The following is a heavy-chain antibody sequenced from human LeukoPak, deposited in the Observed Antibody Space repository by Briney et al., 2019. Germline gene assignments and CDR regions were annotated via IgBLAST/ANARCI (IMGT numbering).Heavy chain of an antibody. Sequence: GGSLRLSCAVSGFAFGSEAMSWVRQSPARGLEWVASISPGGGTTYYADYVKGRFTISRDNSKNSLFVQMNSLRAEDTAVYYCAKAHSSAEGTTGAVGYWGQGTLVTVSS. J-gene: IGHJ4*02. CDR1: GFAFGSEA. D-gene: IGHD6-19*01. CDR3: AKAHSSAEGTTGAVGY. CDR2: ISPGGGTT. V-gene: IGHV3-23*01.